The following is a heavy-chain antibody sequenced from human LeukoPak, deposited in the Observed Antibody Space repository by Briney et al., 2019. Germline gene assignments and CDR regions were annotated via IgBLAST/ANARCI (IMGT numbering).Heavy chain of an antibody. J-gene: IGHJ4*02. CDR1: GFTFSNYW. Sequence: GGSLRLACEASGFTFSNYWMSWVRQAPGKGLEWVANIKYDGSEKYYVDSVKGRFTISRDNAKNSLYLQMNSLRAEDTAVYYCARDESSSWISDYWGQGTLVTVSS. V-gene: IGHV3-7*01. D-gene: IGHD6-13*01. CDR3: ARDESSSWISDY. CDR2: IKYDGSEK.